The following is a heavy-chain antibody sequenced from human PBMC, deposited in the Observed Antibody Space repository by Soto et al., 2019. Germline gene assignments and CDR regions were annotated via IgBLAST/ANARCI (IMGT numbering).Heavy chain of an antibody. J-gene: IGHJ5*02. CDR2: IYYSGST. Sequence: QLQLQESGPGLVKPSETLSLTCTVSGGSISSSSYYWGWIRQPPGKGLEWIGSIYYSGSTYYNPSPKSRVTMSVDTSKSQFSLTLSSVTAADTALYYFARQPYCSSTSSDPFSNWFDPWGQGTLVTVSS. V-gene: IGHV4-39*01. CDR3: ARQPYCSSTSSDPFSNWFDP. CDR1: GGSISSSSYY. D-gene: IGHD2-2*01.